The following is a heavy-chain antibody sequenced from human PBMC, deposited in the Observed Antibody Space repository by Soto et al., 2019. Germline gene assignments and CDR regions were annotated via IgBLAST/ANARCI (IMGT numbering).Heavy chain of an antibody. V-gene: IGHV3-23*01. J-gene: IGHJ6*02. CDR1: GFTFSSSA. CDR3: ARWGYCSSTSCYLLKEDGIDV. CDR2: ISGSGGTT. Sequence: GGSLRLSCAASGFTFSSSAMSWVRQAPGKGLEWVSLISGSGGTTYYADSVKGRFTISRDNSKNTLYLLLNSLRAEDTAVYYCARWGYCSSTSCYLLKEDGIDVWGQGTTVTVSS. D-gene: IGHD2-2*01.